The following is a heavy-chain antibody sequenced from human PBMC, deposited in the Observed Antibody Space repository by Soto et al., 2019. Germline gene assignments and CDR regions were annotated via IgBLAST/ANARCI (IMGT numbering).Heavy chain of an antibody. J-gene: IGHJ4*02. Sequence: SETLSLTCTVSGVSISSGGYYWSWIRQHPGKGLEWIGNIYYSGRTYYNPSLKSRVILSVDTSKNHFSLTLRSVTAADSAMYYCASVIGGDSECYFDFWGQGALVTVSS. V-gene: IGHV4-31*03. D-gene: IGHD2-21*02. CDR2: IYYSGRT. CDR1: GVSISSGGYY. CDR3: ASVIGGDSECYFDF.